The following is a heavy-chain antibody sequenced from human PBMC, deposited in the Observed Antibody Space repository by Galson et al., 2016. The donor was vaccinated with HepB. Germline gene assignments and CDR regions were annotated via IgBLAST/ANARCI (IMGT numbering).Heavy chain of an antibody. V-gene: IGHV3-23*01. CDR1: GFTFSSYA. Sequence: SLRLSCAASGFTFSSYAMSWVRQAPGKGLEWVSAISGSGDRTYYADSVKGRFTISRDNAKNSLYLQMNSLRAEDTAVYYCARAFSRESGFDYWGQGTLVTVSS. J-gene: IGHJ4*02. CDR3: ARAFSRESGFDY. D-gene: IGHD3-10*01. CDR2: ISGSGDRT.